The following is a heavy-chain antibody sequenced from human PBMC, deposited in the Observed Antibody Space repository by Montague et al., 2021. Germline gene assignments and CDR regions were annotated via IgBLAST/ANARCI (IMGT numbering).Heavy chain of an antibody. V-gene: IGHV3-74*01. CDR2: ITLDGSST. CDR1: GFSFSSYW. D-gene: IGHD6-13*01. Sequence: SLRLSCAASGFSFSSYWMHWVRQAPGKGLLWVSRITLDGSSTTFADSVKGRFTTSRDNAKATLYLQMNSLRVEDTAVYYCARNLASAAPGASDIRGQGTMVTVSS. J-gene: IGHJ3*02. CDR3: ARNLASAAPGASDI.